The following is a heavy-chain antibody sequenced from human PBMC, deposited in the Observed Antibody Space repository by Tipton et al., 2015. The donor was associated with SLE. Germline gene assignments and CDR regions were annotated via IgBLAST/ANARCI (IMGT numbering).Heavy chain of an antibody. Sequence: QLVQSGAEVKKPGASVKVSCKASGYTFTTYDINWVRQATGQGLEWMGWMNPNGDLTTYAQKVQGRVTLTRDTSTSTLYMELSSLRSEDTAVYYCARDPGTSYWDYYYEMDLWGQGTMVTVSS. CDR2: MNPNGDLT. CDR3: ARDPGTSYWDYYYEMDL. CDR1: GYTFTTYD. V-gene: IGHV1-8*02. D-gene: IGHD1/OR15-1a*01. J-gene: IGHJ6*02.